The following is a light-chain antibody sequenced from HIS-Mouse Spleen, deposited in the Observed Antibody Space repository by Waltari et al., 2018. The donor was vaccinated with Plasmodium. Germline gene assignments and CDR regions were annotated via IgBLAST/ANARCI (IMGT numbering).Light chain of an antibody. V-gene: IGKV3-15*01. CDR1: QSVSSN. J-gene: IGKJ3*01. Sequence: EIVMTQSPATLSVSPGERATLSCRASQSVSSNLAWYQQKPGHAPRLLIYGASTRATGIPARFSGSGSGTEFTLTISSLQSEDCAGYYCQQYNNWSFTFGPGTKVDIK. CDR2: GAS. CDR3: QQYNNWSFT.